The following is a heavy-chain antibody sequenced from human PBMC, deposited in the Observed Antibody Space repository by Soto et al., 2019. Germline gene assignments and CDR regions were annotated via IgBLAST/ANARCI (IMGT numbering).Heavy chain of an antibody. J-gene: IGHJ4*02. V-gene: IGHV4-59*12. CDR3: SRGRDPHKGGRS. CDR2: TYLSGSF. Sequence: LPETLSLTCSVSGDSISSGYWTWIRQPPGKGLEWIGFTYLSGSFNYNPSLKSRVIISVDRSKSQFSLKLTSVTAADTAVYFCSRGRDPHKGGRSWGQGTLVTVSS. D-gene: IGHD3-16*01. CDR1: GDSISSGY.